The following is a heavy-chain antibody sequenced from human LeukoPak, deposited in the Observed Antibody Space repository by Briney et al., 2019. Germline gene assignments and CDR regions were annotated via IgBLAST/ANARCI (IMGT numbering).Heavy chain of an antibody. D-gene: IGHD3-3*01. V-gene: IGHV4-39*01. J-gene: IGHJ4*02. Sequence: PETLSLSCTVSGGSISSSSYYWGWARQPPGKGLEWIANIYYSGSTYTSPSLRSRVTISVVTSKNQFSLKLTSVTAADTAVYYCARHASVSGNWPRPLDYWGQGSLVTVSS. CDR2: IYYSGST. CDR3: ARHASVSGNWPRPLDY. CDR1: GGSISSSSYY.